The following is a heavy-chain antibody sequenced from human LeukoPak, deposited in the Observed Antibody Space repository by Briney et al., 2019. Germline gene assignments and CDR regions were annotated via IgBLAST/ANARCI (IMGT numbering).Heavy chain of an antibody. D-gene: IGHD4-17*01. CDR3: ARDRVGHDYGDYFDY. V-gene: IGHV4-39*07. CDR1: GGSISSSSYY. J-gene: IGHJ4*02. Sequence: PSETLSLTCTVSGGSISSSSYYWGWIRQPPGKGLEWIGSIYYNGSTYYNPSLKSRVTISVDTSKNQFSLKLSSVTAADTAVYYCARDRVGHDYGDYFDYWGQGALVTVSS. CDR2: IYYNGST.